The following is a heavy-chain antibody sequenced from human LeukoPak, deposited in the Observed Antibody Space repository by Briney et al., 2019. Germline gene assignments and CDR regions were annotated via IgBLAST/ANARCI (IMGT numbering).Heavy chain of an antibody. CDR2: ISGSGGST. D-gene: IGHD1-26*01. Sequence: PGGSLRLSCAASGFTFSSYAMSWVRKAPGKGLEWVSAISGSGGSTYYADSVKGRFTISRDNSKNTLYLQMNSLRAEDTAVYYCAKWELDLVGATYQGSVDYWGQGTLVTVSS. J-gene: IGHJ4*02. CDR1: GFTFSSYA. CDR3: AKWELDLVGATYQGSVDY. V-gene: IGHV3-23*01.